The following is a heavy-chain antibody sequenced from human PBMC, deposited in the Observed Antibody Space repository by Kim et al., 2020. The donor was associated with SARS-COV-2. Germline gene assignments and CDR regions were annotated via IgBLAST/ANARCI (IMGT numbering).Heavy chain of an antibody. J-gene: IGHJ4*02. CDR1: GFTFSSYA. CDR2: IVGSGGST. D-gene: IGHD2-2*01. CDR3: AKDDTSFTLSAHLNYFDY. Sequence: GGSLRLSCAASGFTFSSYAMSWVRQAPGKGLEWVSVIVGSGGSTDYADSVKGRFTISRDNSKNTLYLQMNSLRAEDTAVYYCAKDDTSFTLSAHLNYFDYWGQGTLVTVSS. V-gene: IGHV3-23*01.